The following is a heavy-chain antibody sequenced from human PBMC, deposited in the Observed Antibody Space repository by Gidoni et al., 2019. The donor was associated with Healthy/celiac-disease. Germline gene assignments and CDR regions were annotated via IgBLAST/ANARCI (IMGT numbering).Heavy chain of an antibody. V-gene: IGHV4-34*01. CDR1: GVSFSGYY. CDR3: ARGRVAARQRFDY. CDR2: INHSGST. J-gene: IGHJ4*02. Sequence: QVQLQQWGAGLLKPSETLSPTCAVYGVSFSGYYWRWIRQPPGKGLEWSWEINHSGSTNYNPSLKSRVTISVDTSKNQFSLKLSSVTAADTAVYYCARGRVAARQRFDYWGQGTLVTVSS. D-gene: IGHD6-6*01.